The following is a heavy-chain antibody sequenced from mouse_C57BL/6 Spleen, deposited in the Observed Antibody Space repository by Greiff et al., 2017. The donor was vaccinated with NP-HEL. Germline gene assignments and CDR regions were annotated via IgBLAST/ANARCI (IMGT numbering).Heavy chain of an antibody. J-gene: IGHJ2*01. CDR3: ARSLGSSGYVDY. CDR1: GYTFTSYW. V-gene: IGHV1-69*01. CDR2: IDPSDSYT. D-gene: IGHD3-2*02. Sequence: QVQLQQSGAELVMPGASVKLSCKASGYTFTSYWMHWVKQRPGQGLEWIGEIDPSDSYTNYNQKFKGKSTLTVDKSSSTAYMQLSSLTSEDSAVYYCARSLGSSGYVDYWGQGTTLTVSS.